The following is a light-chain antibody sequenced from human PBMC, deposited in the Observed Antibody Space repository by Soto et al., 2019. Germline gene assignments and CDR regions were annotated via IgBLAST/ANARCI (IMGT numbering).Light chain of an antibody. CDR2: AAS. Sequence: EIVMTQSPGTLSVSPGERATLSCRASQTIDTNLAWYQQKPGQAPRLLIFAASTRATGIPARFSGSGSGTDFTLTISDVQPEDLGVYYCQQYGYSPPWTFGQGTKVDIK. CDR1: QTIDTN. V-gene: IGKV3-15*01. J-gene: IGKJ1*01. CDR3: QQYGYSPPWT.